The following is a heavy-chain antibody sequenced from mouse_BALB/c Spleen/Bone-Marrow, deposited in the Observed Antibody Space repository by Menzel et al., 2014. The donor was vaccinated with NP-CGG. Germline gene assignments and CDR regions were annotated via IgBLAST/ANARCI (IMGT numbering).Heavy chain of an antibody. CDR2: ISSGGSYT. J-gene: IGHJ3*01. D-gene: IGHD2-2*01. CDR1: GFTFSSYA. V-gene: IGHV5-9-3*01. CDR3: ARHGYAY. Sequence: EVQRVESGGGLVKPGGSLKLPCAASGFTFSSYAMSWVRQTPEKRLEWVATISSGGSYTYYPDSVKGRFTISRDNAKNTLYLQMSSLRSEDTAMYYCARHGYAYWGQGTLVTVSA.